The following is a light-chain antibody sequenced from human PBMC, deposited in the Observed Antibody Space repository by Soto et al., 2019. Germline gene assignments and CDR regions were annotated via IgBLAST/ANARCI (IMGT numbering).Light chain of an antibody. CDR3: QQYGSSPVT. CDR1: QSVSSRY. CDR2: DAT. Sequence: EIVMTQSPATLSSSPGERATLSCGASQSVSSRYLSWYQQKPGLAPRLIIYDATSRGTGLPDRFSGSWSGTDFTLTSSRLEPEYFAVYSCQQYGSSPVTFGQGTKVEIK. J-gene: IGKJ1*01. V-gene: IGKV3D-20*01.